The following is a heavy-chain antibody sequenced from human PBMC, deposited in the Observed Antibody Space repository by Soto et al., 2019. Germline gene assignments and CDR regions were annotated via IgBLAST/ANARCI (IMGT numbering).Heavy chain of an antibody. J-gene: IGHJ6*02. V-gene: IGHV1-2*02. CDR3: ARGPYIVATIYYYYYGMDV. Sequence: ASVKVSCKASGYTFTGYYMHWVRQAPGQGLEWMGWINPNSGGTNYAQKFQGRVTMTRDTSISTAYMELSRLRSDDTAVYYCARGPYIVATIYYYYYGMDVWGHGTTVTVSS. D-gene: IGHD5-12*01. CDR1: GYTFTGYY. CDR2: INPNSGGT.